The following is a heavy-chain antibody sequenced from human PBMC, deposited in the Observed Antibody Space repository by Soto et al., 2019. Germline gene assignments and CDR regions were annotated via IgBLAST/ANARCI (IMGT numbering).Heavy chain of an antibody. Sequence: ASVNVFCKASGYTLTSYAMHWVPQAPGQGLEWVGWINSVNDHTIYSEKFQGRVTITSDTSATTVYMELSSLTSEDTAVYYCVRDDIGLGIDYWGLGTLVTVSS. CDR3: VRDDIGLGIDY. CDR1: GYTLTSYA. D-gene: IGHD1-26*01. CDR2: INSVNDHT. V-gene: IGHV1-3*01. J-gene: IGHJ4*02.